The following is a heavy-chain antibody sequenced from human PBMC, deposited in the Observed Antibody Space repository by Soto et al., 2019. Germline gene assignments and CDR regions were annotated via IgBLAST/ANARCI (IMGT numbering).Heavy chain of an antibody. D-gene: IGHD1-26*01. V-gene: IGHV1-2*02. CDR1: GYAFTGYY. CDR3: ARGGRRELGWLHIGRGYYYGMDV. CDR2: INPNSGGT. J-gene: IGHJ6*02. Sequence: GASVKVSCKASGYAFTGYYMHWVRQAPGQGLEWMGWINPNSGGTNYAQKFQGRVTMTRDTSISTAYMELSRLRSDDTAVYYCARGGRRELGWLHIGRGYYYGMDVWGQGTTVTVS.